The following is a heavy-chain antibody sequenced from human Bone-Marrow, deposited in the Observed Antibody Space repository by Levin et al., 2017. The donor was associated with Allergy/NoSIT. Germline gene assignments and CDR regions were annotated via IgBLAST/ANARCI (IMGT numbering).Heavy chain of an antibody. Sequence: PGESLKISCAASGFTFSSYAMHWVRQAPGKGLEWVAVISYDGSNKYYADSVKGRFTISRDNSKNTLYLQMNSLRAEDTAVYYCARGAAGGRYYGSGSYYIHRLLDYWGQGTLVTVSS. CDR1: GFTFSSYA. CDR3: ARGAAGGRYYGSGSYYIHRLLDY. D-gene: IGHD3-10*01. J-gene: IGHJ4*02. V-gene: IGHV3-30-3*01. CDR2: ISYDGSNK.